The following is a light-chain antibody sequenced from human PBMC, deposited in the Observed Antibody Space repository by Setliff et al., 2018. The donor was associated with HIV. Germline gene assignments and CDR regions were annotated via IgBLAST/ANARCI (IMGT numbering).Light chain of an antibody. J-gene: IGLJ1*01. Sequence: QSALAQPASVSGSPGQSITIACTGTSSAVRRYNLVPWHQQHPGNAPKLMIYHATKRPSGVSKRFSGSKSGNTASLTISGLQAEDEADYYGCSNTGSNTYVFGTGTKVTVL. CDR1: SSAVRRYNL. V-gene: IGLV2-23*01. CDR2: HAT. CDR3: CSNTGSNTYV.